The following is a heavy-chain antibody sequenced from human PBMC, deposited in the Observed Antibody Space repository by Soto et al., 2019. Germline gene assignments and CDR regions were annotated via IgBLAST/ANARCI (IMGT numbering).Heavy chain of an antibody. V-gene: IGHV3-33*01. CDR2: IWYDGSNK. CDR3: ARDLVAAAGATYYYYYGMDV. J-gene: IGHJ6*02. CDR1: GFTFSSYG. D-gene: IGHD6-13*01. Sequence: QVPLVESGGGVVQPGRSLRLSCAASGFTFSSYGMHWVRQAPGKGLEWVAVIWYDGSNKYYADSVKGRFTISRDNSKNTLYLQMNSLRAEDTAVYYCARDLVAAAGATYYYYYGMDVWGQGTTVTVSS.